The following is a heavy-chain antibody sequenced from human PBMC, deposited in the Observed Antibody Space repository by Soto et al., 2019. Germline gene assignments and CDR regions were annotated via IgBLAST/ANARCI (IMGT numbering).Heavy chain of an antibody. V-gene: IGHV3-30*18. Sequence: GGSLRLSCAASGFTFSSYGMHWVRQAPGKGLEWVAVISYDGSNKYYADSVKGRFTISRDNSKNTLYLQMNSLRAEDTAVYYYAKAFFVEDGYKMGPFDYWGQGTLVTVSS. J-gene: IGHJ4*02. CDR3: AKAFFVEDGYKMGPFDY. CDR1: GFTFSSYG. CDR2: ISYDGSNK. D-gene: IGHD5-12*01.